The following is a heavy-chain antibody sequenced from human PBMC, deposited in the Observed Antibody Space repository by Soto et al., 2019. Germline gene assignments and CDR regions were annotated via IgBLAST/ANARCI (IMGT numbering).Heavy chain of an antibody. D-gene: IGHD6-13*01. CDR3: ARARLPRWKQQLALSWFDP. CDR1: GGSFSGYY. Sequence: PSETLSLTCAVYGGSFSGYYWSWIRQPPGKGLEWIGEINHSGSTNYNPSLKSRVTISVDTSKNQLSLKLSSVTAADTAVYYCARARLPRWKQQLALSWFDPWGQGTLVTVSS. V-gene: IGHV4-34*01. J-gene: IGHJ5*02. CDR2: INHSGST.